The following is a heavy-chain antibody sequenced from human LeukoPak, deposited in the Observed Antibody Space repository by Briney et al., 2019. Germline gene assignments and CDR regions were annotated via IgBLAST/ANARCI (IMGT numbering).Heavy chain of an antibody. V-gene: IGHV4-34*01. Sequence: PGGSLRLSCVASGFTFNTHSMNWVRQPPGKGLEWIGEINHSGSTNYNPSLKSRVTISVDTSKNQFSLKLSSVTAADTAVYYCARGGLGLYGMDVWGQGTTVTVSS. CDR1: GFTFNTHS. CDR3: ARGGLGLYGMDV. CDR2: INHSGST. J-gene: IGHJ6*02.